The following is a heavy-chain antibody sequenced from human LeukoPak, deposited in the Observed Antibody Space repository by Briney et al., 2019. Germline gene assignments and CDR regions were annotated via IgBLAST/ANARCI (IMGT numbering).Heavy chain of an antibody. J-gene: IGHJ4*02. D-gene: IGHD6-19*01. CDR1: GYTFTGYY. CDR2: INPNSGGT. Sequence: GASVKVSCKASGYTFTGYYMHWVRQAPGQGLEWMGWINPNSGGTNYAQKFQGRVTMTRDTSISTAYMELSRLRSDDTAVYYCARSLSYSSGQKQFDYWGQGTLVTVSS. CDR3: ARSLSYSSGQKQFDY. V-gene: IGHV1-2*02.